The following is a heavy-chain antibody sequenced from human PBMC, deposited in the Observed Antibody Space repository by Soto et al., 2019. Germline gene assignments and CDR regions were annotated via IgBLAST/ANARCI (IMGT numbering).Heavy chain of an antibody. Sequence: ASVKVSCKASGYTFSSYAMHWVRQAPGQRLEWMGWINAGYGNTKSSQKFQDRVTISRDTSAGTAYMELTSLRSEDTAVYYCARDTGDGTFDFWGQGTLVTVSS. CDR1: GYTFSSYA. CDR2: INAGYGNT. J-gene: IGHJ4*02. D-gene: IGHD7-27*01. CDR3: ARDTGDGTFDF. V-gene: IGHV1-3*01.